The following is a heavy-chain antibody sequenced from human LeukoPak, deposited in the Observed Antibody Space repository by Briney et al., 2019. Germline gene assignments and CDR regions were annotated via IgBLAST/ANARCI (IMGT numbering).Heavy chain of an antibody. D-gene: IGHD6-13*01. Sequence: GASVKVCCKASGYTFTGYYMHWVRQAPGQGLEWMGWINPNSGGTNYAQKFQGRVTMTRDTSISTAYMELSRLRSDDTAVYYCARENIAAAGTGGDYWGQGTLVTVSS. CDR3: ARENIAAAGTGGDY. CDR1: GYTFTGYY. J-gene: IGHJ4*02. CDR2: INPNSGGT. V-gene: IGHV1-2*02.